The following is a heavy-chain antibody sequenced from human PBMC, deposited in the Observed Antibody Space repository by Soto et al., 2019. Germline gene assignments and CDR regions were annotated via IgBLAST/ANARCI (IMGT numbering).Heavy chain of an antibody. V-gene: IGHV3-33*01. CDR2: IWYAGSNK. J-gene: IGHJ4*02. CDR1: GFTFSSYG. CDR3: ARVHTRYCSSTSCYYYFDY. D-gene: IGHD2-2*01. Sequence: QVQLVASGGGVVQPGRSLRLYCAASGFTFSSYGMHWVRQAPGKGLEWVAVIWYAGSNKYYADSVKGRFTISRDNSKNTLYLQMNSVRDEDTAVYYCARVHTRYCSSTSCYYYFDYWGQGTLVTVSS.